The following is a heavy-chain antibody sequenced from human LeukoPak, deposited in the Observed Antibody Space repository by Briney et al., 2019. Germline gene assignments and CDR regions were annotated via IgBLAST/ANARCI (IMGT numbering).Heavy chain of an antibody. V-gene: IGHV1-2*02. CDR2: INPNSGGT. J-gene: IGHJ3*02. CDR1: GYTFTSYY. D-gene: IGHD1-26*01. Sequence: ASVKVSCKASGYTFTSYYMHWVRQARERGLEGMGWINPNSGGTNYAQKFQGRVTMTRDTSISTAYMELSRLRSDDTAVYYFARELVGAHGAFDIWGQGTMVTVSS. CDR3: ARELVGAHGAFDI.